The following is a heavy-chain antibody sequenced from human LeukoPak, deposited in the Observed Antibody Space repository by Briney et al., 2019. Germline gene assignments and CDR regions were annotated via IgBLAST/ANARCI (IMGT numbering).Heavy chain of an antibody. J-gene: IGHJ4*02. CDR1: GFTFDDYA. CDR2: ISWNSGSI. D-gene: IGHD3-3*01. Sequence: GGSLRLSCAASGFTFDDYAMHWVRQAPGEGLEWVSGISWNSGSIGYADSVKGRFTIPRDNSKNTLYLQMNSLRAEDTAVYYCAKDTRTISCLDYWGQGTLVTVSS. V-gene: IGHV3-9*01. CDR3: AKDTRTISCLDY.